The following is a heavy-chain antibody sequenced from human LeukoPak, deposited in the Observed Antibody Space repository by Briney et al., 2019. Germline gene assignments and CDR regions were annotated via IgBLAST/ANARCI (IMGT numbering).Heavy chain of an antibody. CDR3: AKDQDSMVRGIIWMNNRFDP. CDR1: GFTFSSYA. CDR2: LSGSGDTT. D-gene: IGHD3-10*01. Sequence: GGSLRLSCAASGFTFSSYAMSWVRQAPGKGLEWVSALSGSGDTTYYADSVKGRFTISRDNSKNTLYLQMNSLRAEDTAVYYCAKDQDSMVRGIIWMNNRFDPWGQGTLVTVPS. J-gene: IGHJ5*02. V-gene: IGHV3-23*01.